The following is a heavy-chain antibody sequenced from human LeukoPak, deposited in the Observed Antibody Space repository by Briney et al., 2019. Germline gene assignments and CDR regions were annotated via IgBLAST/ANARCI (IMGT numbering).Heavy chain of an antibody. CDR3: AKEVSSSWYYFDY. Sequence: QPGGSLRLSCAASGFTFSSYGMHWVRQAPGKGLEWVAVISYDGSNKYYADSVKGRFTISRDNSKNTLYLQMNSLRAEDTAVYYCAKEVSSSWYYFDYWGQGTLVTVSS. CDR2: ISYDGSNK. J-gene: IGHJ4*02. V-gene: IGHV3-30*18. CDR1: GFTFSSYG. D-gene: IGHD6-13*01.